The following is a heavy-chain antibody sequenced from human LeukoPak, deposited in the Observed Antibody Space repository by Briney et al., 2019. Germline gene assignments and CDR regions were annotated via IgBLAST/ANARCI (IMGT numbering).Heavy chain of an antibody. V-gene: IGHV4-59*01. CDR3: ARGIVGAPAYFDY. CDR2: IYYSGST. J-gene: IGHJ4*02. Sequence: SETLSLTCTVSGGSISSYYWSWIRQPPGKGLEWIGYIYYSGSTNYNPSLKSRVTISVDTSKNQFSLKLSSVTAADTAVYYCARGIVGAPAYFDYWGQGTLVTVSS. CDR1: GGSISSYY. D-gene: IGHD1-26*01.